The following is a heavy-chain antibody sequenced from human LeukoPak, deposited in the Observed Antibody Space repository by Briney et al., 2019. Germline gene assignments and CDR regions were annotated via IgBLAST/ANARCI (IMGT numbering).Heavy chain of an antibody. J-gene: IGHJ4*02. CDR2: ISWDSGFI. Sequence: PGGSLRLSCAASGFTFDDYAMHWVRQVPGKGLEWVSGISWDSGFIGYADSVEGRFTISRDNAKNSLYLQMNSLRVEDTALYYCAKGLPKSSSSSWYTDWGQGTLVTVSS. CDR1: GFTFDDYA. CDR3: AKGLPKSSSSSWYTD. D-gene: IGHD2-2*02. V-gene: IGHV3-9*01.